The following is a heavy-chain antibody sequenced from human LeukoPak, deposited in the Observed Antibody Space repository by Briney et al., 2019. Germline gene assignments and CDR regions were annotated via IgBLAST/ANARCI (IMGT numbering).Heavy chain of an antibody. CDR2: IIPIFGTA. CDR1: GGTFSSYA. J-gene: IGHJ6*03. CDR3: ARVPAPNYYYYMDV. Sequence: GSSVKVSCKASGGTFSSYAISWVRQAPGQGLEWMGAIIPIFGTANYAQKFQGRVTITADESTSTAYMELSSLRSEDTAVYYCARVPAPNYYYYMDVWGKGTTVTISS. V-gene: IGHV1-69*01.